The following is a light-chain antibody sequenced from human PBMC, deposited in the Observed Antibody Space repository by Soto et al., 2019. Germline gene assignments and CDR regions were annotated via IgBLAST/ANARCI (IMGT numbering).Light chain of an antibody. CDR3: QQRSNWPPSIT. J-gene: IGKJ5*01. CDR1: QSVSGN. Sequence: EIVMTQSPDSLSVSPGERATLSCRSSQSVSGNLAWYQQKPGQAPRLLIYGTSTRATGIPARFSGSGSATDFTLTINNLEPEDFAVYYCQQRSNWPPSITFGQGTRLEIK. V-gene: IGKV3-15*01. CDR2: GTS.